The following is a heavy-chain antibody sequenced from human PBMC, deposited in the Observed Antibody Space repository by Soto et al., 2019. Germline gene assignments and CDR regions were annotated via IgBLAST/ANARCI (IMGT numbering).Heavy chain of an antibody. Sequence: LEWVSLIHGGGSTYYADSVKGRFTISRDNSKNTLYLQMDSLRAEDTAIYYCAGRLTTAASLDYWGQGTRVTVSS. V-gene: IGHV3-53*01. J-gene: IGHJ4*02. CDR2: IHGGGST. D-gene: IGHD3-16*01. CDR3: AGRLTTAASLDY.